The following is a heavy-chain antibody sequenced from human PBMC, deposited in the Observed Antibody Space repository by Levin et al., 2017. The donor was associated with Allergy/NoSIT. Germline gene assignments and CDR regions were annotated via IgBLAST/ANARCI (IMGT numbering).Heavy chain of an antibody. CDR2: INSDGSST. CDR3: ARDNYYGSGSYVPPPYGMDG. V-gene: IGHV3-74*01. D-gene: IGHD3-10*01. J-gene: IGHJ6*02. Sequence: GGSLRLSCAASGFTFSSYWMHWVRQAPGKGLVWVSRINSDGSSTSYADSVKGRFTISRDNAKNTRYLQMNSLRAEDTAVYYCARDNYYGSGSYVPPPYGMDGWGQGTTVTVSS. CDR1: GFTFSSYW.